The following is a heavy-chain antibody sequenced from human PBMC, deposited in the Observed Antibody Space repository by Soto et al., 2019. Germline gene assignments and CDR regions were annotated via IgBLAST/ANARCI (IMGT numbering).Heavy chain of an antibody. CDR2: ISYDGSNK. CDR3: ARGAGYSYHDWFDP. V-gene: IGHV3-30-3*01. D-gene: IGHD5-18*01. Sequence: QVQLVESGGGVVQPGRSLRLSCAASGFTFSSYAMHWVRQAPGKGLEWVAVISYDGSNKYYADSVKGRFTISRDNSKNTLYLQMNSLRAEDTAVYYCARGAGYSYHDWFDPWGQGTLVTVSS. J-gene: IGHJ5*02. CDR1: GFTFSSYA.